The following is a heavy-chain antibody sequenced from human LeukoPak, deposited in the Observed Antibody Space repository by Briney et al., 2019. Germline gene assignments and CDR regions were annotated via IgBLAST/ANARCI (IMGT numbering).Heavy chain of an antibody. CDR1: GVSISSNS. D-gene: IGHD3-9*01. Sequence: PSETLSLTCSVSGVSISSNSTTWIRQPPGKGLEWIGFIDYSASNNYNPSLKSRVTISANPSTNHFSLNLTPVTAADTAVYFCARDHPVADWAPDIWGRGTMVTVSS. V-gene: IGHV4-59*13. CDR3: ARDHPVADWAPDI. CDR2: IDYSASN. J-gene: IGHJ3*02.